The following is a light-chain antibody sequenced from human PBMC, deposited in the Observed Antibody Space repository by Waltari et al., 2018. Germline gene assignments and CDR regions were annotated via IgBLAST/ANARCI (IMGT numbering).Light chain of an antibody. CDR3: AAWDDSLTAWV. CDR1: SSNIGSNI. CDR2: TNN. V-gene: IGLV1-44*01. J-gene: IGLJ3*02. Sequence: QSVLTQPPSASGTPGPRVTIPCSGSSSNIGSNIVNWYQQLPGTAPQLLIYTNNQRPAGVPDRFSGSKSGTSASLAISGLQSEDEADYHCAAWDDSLTAWVFGGGTKLTVL.